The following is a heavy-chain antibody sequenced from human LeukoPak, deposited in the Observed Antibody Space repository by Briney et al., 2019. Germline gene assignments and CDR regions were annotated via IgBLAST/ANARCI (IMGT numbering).Heavy chain of an antibody. V-gene: IGHV3-23*01. CDR1: GFTFSSYA. J-gene: IGHJ4*02. CDR3: ARSTYSSSWYYFDY. D-gene: IGHD6-13*01. Sequence: GGSLRLSCAASGFTFSSYAMSWVRQAPGKGLQWVSATSDSGGNTYYADFVKGRFTISRDNSKNTLYLQMNSLRAEDTAVYYCARSTYSSSWYYFDYWGQGTLVTVSS. CDR2: TSDSGGNT.